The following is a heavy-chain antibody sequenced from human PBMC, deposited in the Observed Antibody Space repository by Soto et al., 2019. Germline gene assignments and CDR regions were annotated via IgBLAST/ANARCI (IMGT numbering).Heavy chain of an antibody. CDR1: GGSFSGYY. CDR3: ARGRIAAAGRGNWTRPRSNWFDP. CDR2: INHSGST. V-gene: IGHV4-34*01. J-gene: IGHJ5*02. Sequence: SETLSLTCAVYGGSFSGYYWSWIRQPPGKGLEWIGEINHSGSTNYNPSLKSRVTISVDTSKNQFSLKLSSVTAADTAVYYRARGRIAAAGRGNWTRPRSNWFDPWGQGTLVTVSS. D-gene: IGHD6-13*01.